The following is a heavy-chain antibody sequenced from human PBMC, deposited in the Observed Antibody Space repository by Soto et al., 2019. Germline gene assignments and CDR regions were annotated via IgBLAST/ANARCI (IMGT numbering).Heavy chain of an antibody. V-gene: IGHV3-7*01. CDR3: ARAQQWLVREYYFDY. CDR2: IKQDGSEK. D-gene: IGHD6-19*01. CDR1: GFTFSSYW. Sequence: EVQLVESGGGLVQPGGSLRLSCAASGFTFSSYWMSWVRQAPGKGLEWVANIKQDGSEKYYVDSVKGRFTISRDNAKNSLYLPMNSLRAEDTAVYYCARAQQWLVREYYFDYWGQGTLVTVSS. J-gene: IGHJ4*02.